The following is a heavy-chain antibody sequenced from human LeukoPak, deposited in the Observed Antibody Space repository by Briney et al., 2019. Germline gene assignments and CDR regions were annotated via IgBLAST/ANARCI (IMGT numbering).Heavy chain of an antibody. V-gene: IGHV1-69*04. D-gene: IGHD2-21*02. CDR1: GGTFSSYA. J-gene: IGHJ4*02. Sequence: SVKVSCKASGGTFSSYAISWVRQAPGQGLEWMGRIIPILGIANYAQKFQGRVTITADKSTSTAYMELSSLRSEDTAVYYCARNSLQLAYCGGDCYPTLDYWGQGTLVAVSS. CDR3: ARNSLQLAYCGGDCYPTLDY. CDR2: IIPILGIA.